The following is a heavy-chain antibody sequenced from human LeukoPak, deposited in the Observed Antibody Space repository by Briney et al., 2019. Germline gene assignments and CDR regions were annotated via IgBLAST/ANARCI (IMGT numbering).Heavy chain of an antibody. CDR2: IYTSGTT. CDR3: AREGYTSGWYYFDY. J-gene: IGHJ4*02. V-gene: IGHV4-4*07. D-gene: IGHD6-19*01. Sequence: SETLSLTCTVSGXSVSSYYWSWIRQPAGKGLEWIGRIYTSGTTNYYPSLKSRVTMSLDTSKNQFSLKLSSVTAADTAVYYCAREGYTSGWYYFDYWGQGTLVTVSS. CDR1: GXSVSSYY.